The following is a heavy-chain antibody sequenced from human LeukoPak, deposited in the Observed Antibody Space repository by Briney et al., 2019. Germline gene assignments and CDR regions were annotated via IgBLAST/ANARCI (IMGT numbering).Heavy chain of an antibody. CDR3: ARTRGFTDY. CDR1: GFTFEDYA. D-gene: IGHD2-15*01. J-gene: IGHJ4*02. Sequence: PGGSLRLSCAVSGFTFEDYAMHWVRQAPGRGLEWVSLIGGGGGDRYYADSVKGRFSISRDNRKNALYLQMNSLRTEDTALYYCARTRGFTDYWGQGTLVTVSS. CDR2: IGGGGGDR. V-gene: IGHV3-43*02.